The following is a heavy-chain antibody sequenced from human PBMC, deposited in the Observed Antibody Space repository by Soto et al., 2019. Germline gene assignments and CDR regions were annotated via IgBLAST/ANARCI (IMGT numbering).Heavy chain of an antibody. CDR1: GGSISSGDYY. D-gene: IGHD3-22*01. Sequence: PSDTLSLTCAVSGGSISSGDYYWSWIRQPPGKGLEWIGYIYYSGSTYYSPSLKSRVTISVDTSKNQFSLKMSSVTAADTAVYYCASMIVANWFDPWGQGTLVTVSS. J-gene: IGHJ5*02. CDR3: ASMIVANWFDP. CDR2: IYYSGST. V-gene: IGHV4-30-4*01.